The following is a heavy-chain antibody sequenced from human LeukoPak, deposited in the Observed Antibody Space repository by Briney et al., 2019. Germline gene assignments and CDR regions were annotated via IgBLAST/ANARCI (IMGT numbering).Heavy chain of an antibody. CDR2: IYYSGST. V-gene: IGHV4-39*01. D-gene: IGHD2-15*01. CDR1: GGSISSSSYY. Sequence: SETLSLTCTVSGGSISSSSYYWGWIRQPPGKGLEYIGSIYYSGSTYYNPSLKSRVTISVDTSKNQVSLKLSSVTAADTAVYYCARRGGYCSGVSCLSWFDPWGQGTLVTVSS. J-gene: IGHJ5*02. CDR3: ARRGGYCSGVSCLSWFDP.